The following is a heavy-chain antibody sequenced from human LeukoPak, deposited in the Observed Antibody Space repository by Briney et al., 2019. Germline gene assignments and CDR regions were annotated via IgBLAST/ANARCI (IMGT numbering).Heavy chain of an antibody. J-gene: IGHJ4*02. CDR3: ARMGVLLWFGELLD. Sequence: GGSLRLSCAASGFTVSSNYMSWVRQAPGKGLEWVSVIYSGGSTYYADSAKGRFTISRDNSKNTLYLQMNSLRAEDTAVYYCARMGVLLWFGELLDWGQGTLVTVSS. CDR2: IYSGGST. V-gene: IGHV3-66*01. D-gene: IGHD3-10*01. CDR1: GFTVSSNY.